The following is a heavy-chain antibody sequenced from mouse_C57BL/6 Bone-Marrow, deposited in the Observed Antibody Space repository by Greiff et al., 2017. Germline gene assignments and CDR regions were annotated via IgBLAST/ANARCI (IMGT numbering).Heavy chain of an antibody. CDR2: IDPETGGT. V-gene: IGHV1-15*01. D-gene: IGHD2-3*01. J-gene: IGHJ2*01. CDR1: GYTFTDYE. CDR3: TREDDGYYVSCYFDY. Sequence: QVQLQQSGAELVRPGASVTLSCKASGYTFTDYEMHWVKQTPVHGLEWIGAIDPETGGTAYNQKFKGKAILTADKSSSTAYMELRSLTSEDSAVYYCTREDDGYYVSCYFDYWGQGTTLTVSS.